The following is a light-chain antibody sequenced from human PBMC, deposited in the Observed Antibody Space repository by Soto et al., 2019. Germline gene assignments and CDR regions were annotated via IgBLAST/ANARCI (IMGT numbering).Light chain of an antibody. Sequence: SYELTQPSSVSVSPGQTARITCSGDVLAKKYARWFQQKPDQAPVLVIYKDSERPSGIPERFSGSSSGTTVTLTISGAQVEDEADYYCYSAADNSFGGGTQLTVL. CDR3: YSAADNS. J-gene: IGLJ2*01. CDR2: KDS. CDR1: VLAKKY. V-gene: IGLV3-27*01.